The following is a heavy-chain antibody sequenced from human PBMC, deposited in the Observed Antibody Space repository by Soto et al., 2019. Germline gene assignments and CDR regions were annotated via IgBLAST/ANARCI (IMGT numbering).Heavy chain of an antibody. CDR1: CGSISSGGYS. V-gene: IGHV4-30-2*01. CDR3: ARARYDFWRGYYTGNDHWFDP. J-gene: IGHJ5*02. CDR2: IYHSGST. D-gene: IGHD3-3*01. Sequence: LSLTCAVSCGSISSGGYSWSCIRQPPCMGVEWIGYIYHSGSTYYNPSHKSRVTISVDRSKNQFSLKLSSVTAADTAVYYCARARYDFWRGYYTGNDHWFDPWGQGTLVTVSS.